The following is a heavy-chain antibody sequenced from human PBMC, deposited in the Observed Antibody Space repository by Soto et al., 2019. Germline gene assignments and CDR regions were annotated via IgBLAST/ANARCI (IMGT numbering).Heavy chain of an antibody. CDR3: ARSSYYYFWSGCETYYYYGMDV. V-gene: IGHV1-18*01. D-gene: IGHD3-3*01. CDR1: GYTFTSYG. Sequence: ASVKVSCRASGYTFTSYGISWVRQAPGQGLEWMGWISAYNGNTNYAQKLQGRVTMTTDTSTSTAYMELRSLRSHDTAVYYCARSSYYYFWSGCETYYYYGMDVWGQGTTVTVSS. J-gene: IGHJ6*02. CDR2: ISAYNGNT.